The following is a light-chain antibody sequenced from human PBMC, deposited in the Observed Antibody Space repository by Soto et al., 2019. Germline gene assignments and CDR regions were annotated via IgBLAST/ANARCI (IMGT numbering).Light chain of an antibody. CDR2: KAS. J-gene: IGKJ1*01. Sequence: IQMTQPPSTLSGSVGDRVTITCGASQTISSWLAWYQQKPGKAPKLLIYKASTLKSGVPSRFSVSGSGTEFTLTISRLQTDDFATYYCLQHYSYTRTFGQGTKVDIK. V-gene: IGKV1-5*03. CDR1: QTISSW. CDR3: LQHYSYTRT.